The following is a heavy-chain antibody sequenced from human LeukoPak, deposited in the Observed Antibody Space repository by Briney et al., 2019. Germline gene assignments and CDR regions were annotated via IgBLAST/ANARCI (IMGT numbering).Heavy chain of an antibody. D-gene: IGHD2-2*01. V-gene: IGHV3-48*04. Sequence: SGGSLRLSCEASGFNFRSYGMNWVRQAPGKGLEWVSGITASARTTYYADSVKGRFTISRDNAKNSLYLQMNSLRAEDTAVYYCARDPHCSSTSCYFGYFDYWGQGTLVTVSS. J-gene: IGHJ4*02. CDR2: ITASARTT. CDR3: ARDPHCSSTSCYFGYFDY. CDR1: GFNFRSYG.